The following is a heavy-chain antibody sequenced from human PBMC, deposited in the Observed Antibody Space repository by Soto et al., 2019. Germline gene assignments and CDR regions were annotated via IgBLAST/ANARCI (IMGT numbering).Heavy chain of an antibody. Sequence: QVQLVQSGGEVKKPGASVKVSCKASGYTFTSYGISWVRQAPGQGLEWMGWISAYNGKTNYIQRLQGRVTMTTDTSTSTAYMEVRSLRSDDTAVYYCARDYYDLGDCYYGMDVWGQGTTVTVSS. J-gene: IGHJ6*02. CDR2: ISAYNGKT. V-gene: IGHV1-18*01. D-gene: IGHD3-22*01. CDR1: GYTFTSYG. CDR3: ARDYYDLGDCYYGMDV.